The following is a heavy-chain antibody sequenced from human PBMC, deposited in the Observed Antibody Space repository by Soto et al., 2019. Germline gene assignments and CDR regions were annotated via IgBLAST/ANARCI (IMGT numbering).Heavy chain of an antibody. V-gene: IGHV3-64*01. CDR3: ARRTAGWYFDL. CDR1: GSMFNSYA. Sequence: EVQLVESGGGLVQPGGSLRLSCAASGSMFNSYAMHWVRQAPGKGLEYVSAISILGDSTFYANSVKDRFTISRDNSKNTLYLQMGSLRAEDMAVYYCARRTAGWYFDLWCRGTLVTVSS. D-gene: IGHD2-21*02. J-gene: IGHJ2*01. CDR2: ISILGDST.